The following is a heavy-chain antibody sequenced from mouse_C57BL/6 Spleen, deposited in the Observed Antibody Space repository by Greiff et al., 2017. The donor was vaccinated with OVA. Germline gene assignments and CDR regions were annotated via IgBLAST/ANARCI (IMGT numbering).Heavy chain of an antibody. V-gene: IGHV1-26*01. CDR2: INPNNGGT. D-gene: IGHD1-1*01. J-gene: IGHJ4*01. CDR3: ARSSYYGSSDAMDY. CDR1: GYTFTDYY. Sequence: EVQLQQSGPELVKPGASVKISCKASGYTFTDYYMNWVKQSHGKSLEWIGDINPNNGGTSYNQKFKGKATLTVDKSSSTAYMELRSLTSEDSAVYYCARSSYYGSSDAMDYWGQGTSVTVSS.